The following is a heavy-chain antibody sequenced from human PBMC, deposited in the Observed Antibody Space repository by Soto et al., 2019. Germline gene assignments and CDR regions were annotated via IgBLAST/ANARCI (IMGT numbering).Heavy chain of an antibody. CDR1: GGSFSGYY. CDR3: ARANIVVVPAAKRPTDNWFDP. J-gene: IGHJ5*02. CDR2: INHSGST. D-gene: IGHD2-2*01. V-gene: IGHV4-34*01. Sequence: SETLSLTCAVYGGSFSGYYWSWIRQPPGKGLEWIGEINHSGSTNYNPSLKSRVTISVDTSKNQFSLKLSSVTAADTAVYYCARANIVVVPAAKRPTDNWFDPWGQGTLVTVSS.